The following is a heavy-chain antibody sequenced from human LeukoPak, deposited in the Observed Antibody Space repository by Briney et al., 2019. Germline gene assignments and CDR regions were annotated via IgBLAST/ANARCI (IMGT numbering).Heavy chain of an antibody. Sequence: ASVKAPCKASGYTFTSYGISWVRQAPGQGLEWMGWISAYNGNTNYAQKLQGRVTMTTDTSTSTAYMELRSLRSDDTAVYYCARDGYYDILTGYYILGAYFDYWGQGTLVTVSS. V-gene: IGHV1-18*01. CDR1: GYTFTSYG. D-gene: IGHD3-9*01. J-gene: IGHJ4*02. CDR3: ARDGYYDILTGYYILGAYFDY. CDR2: ISAYNGNT.